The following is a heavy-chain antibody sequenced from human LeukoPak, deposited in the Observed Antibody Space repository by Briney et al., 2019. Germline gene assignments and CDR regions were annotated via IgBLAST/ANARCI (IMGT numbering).Heavy chain of an antibody. CDR3: ARTGEHSSGYPPNY. D-gene: IGHD3-22*01. V-gene: IGHV3-49*04. J-gene: IGHJ4*02. CDR2: IRSKAYGGTT. Sequence: GGSLRLSCTGSGFTFGDYAMSWVRQAPGKGLEWVGFIRSKAYGGTTEYAASVKGRFTISRDDSKSIAYLQMNSLRAEDTAVYYCARTGEHSSGYPPNYWGQGTLVTVSS. CDR1: GFTFGDYA.